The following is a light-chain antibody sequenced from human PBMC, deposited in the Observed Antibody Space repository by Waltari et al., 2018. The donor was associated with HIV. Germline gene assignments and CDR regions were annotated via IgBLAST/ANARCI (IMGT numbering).Light chain of an antibody. CDR2: QHN. V-gene: IGLV3-1*01. J-gene: IGLJ2*01. CDR3: QAWDGSTAI. CDR1: KLGDKY. Sequence: YELTQPLSLSVSPGQTASITCPGDKLGDKYISWYQQKPGQSPVLVTYQHNKRPSGIPGRFSGSNSGNTATLTIGGTQAMDEADYYCQAWDGSTAIFGGRTKLTVL.